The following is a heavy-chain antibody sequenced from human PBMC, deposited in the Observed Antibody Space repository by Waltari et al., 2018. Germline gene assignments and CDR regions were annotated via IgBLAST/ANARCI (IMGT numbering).Heavy chain of an antibody. Sequence: EVQLVASGGGLVQPGGSLRLSCAASGFTFSSYWMSWVRKAPGKGLEWVANIKQDGSEKYYVDSVKGRFTISRDNAKNSLYLQMNSLRAEDTAVYYCARDAPMGWQQLEGVDYWGQGTLVTVSS. V-gene: IGHV3-7*01. J-gene: IGHJ4*02. CDR1: GFTFSSYW. CDR2: IKQDGSEK. D-gene: IGHD6-13*01. CDR3: ARDAPMGWQQLEGVDY.